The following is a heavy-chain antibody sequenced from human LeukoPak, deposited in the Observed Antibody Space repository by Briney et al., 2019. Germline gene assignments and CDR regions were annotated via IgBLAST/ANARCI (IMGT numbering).Heavy chain of an antibody. Sequence: SQTLSLTCTVSGGSISSGSYYWSWIRQPAGKGLEWIGRIYTSGSTNYNPSLKSRVTISVDTSKNQFSLKLSSVTAADTAVYYCAIEYCSGGSCYGREAFDIWGQGTMVTVSS. V-gene: IGHV4-61*02. CDR2: IYTSGST. CDR1: GGSISSGSYY. CDR3: AIEYCSGGSCYGREAFDI. D-gene: IGHD2-15*01. J-gene: IGHJ3*02.